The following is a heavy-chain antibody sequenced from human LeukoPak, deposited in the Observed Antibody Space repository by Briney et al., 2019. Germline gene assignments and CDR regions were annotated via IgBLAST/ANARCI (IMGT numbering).Heavy chain of an antibody. Sequence: GGSLRLSCAASGFTFSSYAMSWVRQAPGKGLEWVSAISGSGGSTYYADSVKGRFTISRDNSKNTLYLQMNSLRAEDTAVYYCAKEQWWGGSPWGAFDIWGQGTMVTVSS. CDR1: GFTFSSYA. D-gene: IGHD1-26*01. CDR3: AKEQWWGGSPWGAFDI. J-gene: IGHJ3*02. CDR2: ISGSGGST. V-gene: IGHV3-23*01.